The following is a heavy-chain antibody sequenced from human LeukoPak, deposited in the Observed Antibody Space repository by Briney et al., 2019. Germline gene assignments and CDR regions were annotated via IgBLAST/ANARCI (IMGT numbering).Heavy chain of an antibody. CDR3: ARDREDYYDSSGEFDY. Sequence: GSLRLSCAASGFTFSSYAMHWVRQAPGKGLEWVAVISYDGSNKYYADSVKGRFTISRDNSKNTLYLQMNSLRAEDTAVYYCARDREDYYDSSGEFDYWGQGTLVTVSS. CDR1: GFTFSSYA. D-gene: IGHD3-22*01. V-gene: IGHV3-30*04. J-gene: IGHJ4*02. CDR2: ISYDGSNK.